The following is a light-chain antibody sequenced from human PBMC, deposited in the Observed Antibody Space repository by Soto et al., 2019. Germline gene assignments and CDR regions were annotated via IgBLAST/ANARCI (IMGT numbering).Light chain of an antibody. CDR2: KAS. CDR1: QSINSW. J-gene: IGKJ1*01. CDR3: QQYNSYT. V-gene: IGKV1-5*03. Sequence: DIQMTQSPSALSASVGDRVTITCRASQSINSWLAWYQQKSGKAPKLLIYKASTLKSGVPSRFSGSGSGTEFTLTISSLQSDDFATFYCQQYNSYTFGQGTQGGYQ.